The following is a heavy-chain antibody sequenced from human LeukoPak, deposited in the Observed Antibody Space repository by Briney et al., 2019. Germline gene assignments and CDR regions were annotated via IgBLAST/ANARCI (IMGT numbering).Heavy chain of an antibody. CDR3: ARGDPPHYYYMDV. V-gene: IGHV1-46*01. D-gene: IGHD2-21*01. CDR1: GYTFTSYY. J-gene: IGHJ6*03. CDR2: TNPSGGST. Sequence: ASVKVSCKASGYTFTSYYMHWVRQAPGQGLEWMGITNPSGGSTSYAQKFQGRVTMTRDMSTSTVYMELSSLRSEDTAVYYCARGDPPHYYYMDVWGKGTTVTVSS.